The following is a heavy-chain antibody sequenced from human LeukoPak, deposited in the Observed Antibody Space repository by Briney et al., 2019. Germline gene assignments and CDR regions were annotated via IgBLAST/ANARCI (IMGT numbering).Heavy chain of an antibody. D-gene: IGHD6-19*01. V-gene: IGHV4-4*02. Sequence: PSETLSLTRAVSGGSISSSNWWSWVRQPPGKGLEWIGEIYHSGSTNYNPSLKSRVTISVDKSKNQFSLKLSSVTAADTAVYYCARGRWYSSGWYYFDYWGQGTLVTVSS. J-gene: IGHJ4*02. CDR1: GGSISSSNW. CDR3: ARGRWYSSGWYYFDY. CDR2: IYHSGST.